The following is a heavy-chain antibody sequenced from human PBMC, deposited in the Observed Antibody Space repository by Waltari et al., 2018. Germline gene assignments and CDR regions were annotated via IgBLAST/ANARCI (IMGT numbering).Heavy chain of an antibody. V-gene: IGHV3-74*01. Sequence: EVQLVESGGGLVQPGGSLRLSCAASGFTFSSYWMHWVRQAPGKGLGWVTRINGDESITTYADSVKGRFTISRDNAKNTLYLQMNSLRAEDTAVYYCARATKDSSGYLVDYWGQGTLVTVSS. CDR2: INGDESIT. D-gene: IGHD3-22*01. CDR1: GFTFSSYW. J-gene: IGHJ4*02. CDR3: ARATKDSSGYLVDY.